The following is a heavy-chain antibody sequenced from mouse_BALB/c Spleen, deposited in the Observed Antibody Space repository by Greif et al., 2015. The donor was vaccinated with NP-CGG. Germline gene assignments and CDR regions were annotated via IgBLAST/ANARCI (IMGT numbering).Heavy chain of an antibody. V-gene: IGHV1-9*01. Sequence: QVQLQQSGAELMKPGASVKISCKATGYTFSSYWIEWVKQRPGHGLEWIGEILPGSGRTNYNEKFKGKATFTADTSSNTAYMQLSSLTSEDSAVYYCAPSTPFITTATSDYAMDYWGQGTSVTVSS. CDR1: GYTFSSYW. D-gene: IGHD1-2*01. J-gene: IGHJ4*01. CDR2: ILPGSGRT. CDR3: APSTPFITTATSDYAMDY.